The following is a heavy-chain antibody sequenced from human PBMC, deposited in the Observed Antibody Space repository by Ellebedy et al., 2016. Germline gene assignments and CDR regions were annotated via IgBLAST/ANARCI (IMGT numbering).Heavy chain of an antibody. CDR2: IYYSGST. CDR1: GGSISSYY. J-gene: IGHJ6*02. CDR3: AGVVRGSWDYYYGMDV. D-gene: IGHD3-10*01. V-gene: IGHV4-59*12. Sequence: SETLSLTXTVSGGSISSYYWSWIRQPPGKGLEWIGYIYYSGSTNYNPSLKSRVTMSVDTSKNQFSLKLSSVTAADTAVYYCAGVVRGSWDYYYGMDVWGQGTTVTVSS.